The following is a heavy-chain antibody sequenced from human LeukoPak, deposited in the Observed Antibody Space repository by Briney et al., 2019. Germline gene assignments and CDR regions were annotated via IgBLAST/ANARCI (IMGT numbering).Heavy chain of an antibody. V-gene: IGHV4-59*01. CDR2: IYYSGST. CDR1: GGSISSYY. CDR3: ARVGYIYGTFDY. D-gene: IGHD5-18*01. J-gene: IGHJ4*02. Sequence: SETLSLTCTVSGGSISSYYWSWIRQPPGKGLEWIGYIYYSGSTNYNPSLKSRVTISVDTSKNQFSLKLSSVTAADTAVYYCARVGYIYGTFDYWGQGTLVTVSS.